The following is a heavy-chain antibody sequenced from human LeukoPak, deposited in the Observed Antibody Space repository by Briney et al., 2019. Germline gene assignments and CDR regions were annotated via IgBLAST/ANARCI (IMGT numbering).Heavy chain of an antibody. V-gene: IGHV3-23*01. CDR3: AKLMDCSGGSCYFGIGHDY. J-gene: IGHJ4*02. CDR2: ISGSGGST. D-gene: IGHD2-15*01. Sequence: GGSLKLSCAASGFTFSSYGMSWVRQAPGKGLEWVSAISGSGGSTYYADSVKGRFTISRDNAKNTLYLQMNSLRAEDTAVYHCAKLMDCSGGSCYFGIGHDYWGQGTLVTVSS. CDR1: GFTFSSYG.